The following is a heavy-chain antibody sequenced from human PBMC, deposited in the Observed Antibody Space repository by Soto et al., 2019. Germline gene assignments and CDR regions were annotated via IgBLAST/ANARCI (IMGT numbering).Heavy chain of an antibody. J-gene: IGHJ4*02. CDR2: IYYSGST. Sequence: PSETLSLTCTVSGDSISSRHYWSWIRQPPGKGLEWIGYIYYSGSTYYNPSLKSRVTISVDTSKNQFSLKLSSVTAADTAVYYCARVPDYWGQGTLVTVLL. V-gene: IGHV4-31*03. CDR1: GDSISSRHY. CDR3: ARVPDY.